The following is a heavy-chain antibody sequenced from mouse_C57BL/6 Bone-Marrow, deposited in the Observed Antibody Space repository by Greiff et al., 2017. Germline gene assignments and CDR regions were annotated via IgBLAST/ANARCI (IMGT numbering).Heavy chain of an antibody. D-gene: IGHD2-3*01. J-gene: IGHJ4*01. V-gene: IGHV1-7*01. Sequence: QVQLKQSGAELAKPGASVKLSCKASGYTFTSYWMHWVKQRPGQGLEWIGYINPSSGYTKYNQKFKDKATLTADKSSSTAYMKLSSLTYEDSAVYYCAIIYDGYYDYAMDYWGQGTSVTVSS. CDR3: AIIYDGYYDYAMDY. CDR2: INPSSGYT. CDR1: GYTFTSYW.